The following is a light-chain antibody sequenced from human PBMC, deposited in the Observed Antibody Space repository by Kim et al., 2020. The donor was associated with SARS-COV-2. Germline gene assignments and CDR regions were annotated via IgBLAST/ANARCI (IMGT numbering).Light chain of an antibody. V-gene: IGKV1-39*01. CDR1: QSISSY. CDR2: AAS. Sequence: ASVGDRVTITCRASQSISSYLNWYQQKPGKAPKLLIYAASSLQSGVPSRFSGSGSATDFTLTISSLQPEDFATYYCQQSYSTPRTFGQGTKLEI. CDR3: QQSYSTPRT. J-gene: IGKJ2*01.